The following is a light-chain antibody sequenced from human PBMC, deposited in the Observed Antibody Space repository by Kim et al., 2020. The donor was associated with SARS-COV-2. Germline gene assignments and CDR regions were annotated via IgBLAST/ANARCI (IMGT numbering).Light chain of an antibody. J-gene: IGKJ2*01. CDR2: KAS. V-gene: IGKV1-5*03. CDR1: RNVRDW. CDR3: HQYMNYPYA. Sequence: SASVGDAATITCRASRNVRDWLAWYQQKPGKAPKLLIYKASYLESGVSSRFSGSGSGTEFTLTISSLQPDDSATYHCHQYMNYPYAFGQGTKLEI.